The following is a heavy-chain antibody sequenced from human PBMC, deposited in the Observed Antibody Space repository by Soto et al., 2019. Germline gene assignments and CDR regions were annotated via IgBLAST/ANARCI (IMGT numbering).Heavy chain of an antibody. D-gene: IGHD2-2*01. Sequence: EVQLVESGGGLVKPGGSLRLSCAASGFTLSGYTMTWVRQAPEKGLEWVASISDSTTYYADSVKGRFTISRDNAKNSVFLQMSILRVQDTAVYYCARDTSRSLDYWGQGTLVIVSS. CDR3: ARDTSRSLDY. J-gene: IGHJ4*02. CDR2: ISDSTT. V-gene: IGHV3-21*01. CDR1: GFTLSGYT.